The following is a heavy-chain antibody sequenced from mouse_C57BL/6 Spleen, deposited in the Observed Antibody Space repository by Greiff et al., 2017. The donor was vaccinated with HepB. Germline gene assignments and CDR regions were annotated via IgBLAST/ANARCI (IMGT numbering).Heavy chain of an antibody. CDR1: GFNIKDYY. Sequence: EVQLQQSGAELVRPGASVKLSCTASGFNIKDYYMHWVKQRPEQGLEWIGRIDPEDGDTEYDPKFQGKATMTADTSSNTAYLQLSSLTSEDTAVYYCTLIYYYGGSPHFDYWGQGTTLTVSS. V-gene: IGHV14-1*01. CDR2: IDPEDGDT. CDR3: TLIYYYGGSPHFDY. J-gene: IGHJ2*01. D-gene: IGHD1-1*01.